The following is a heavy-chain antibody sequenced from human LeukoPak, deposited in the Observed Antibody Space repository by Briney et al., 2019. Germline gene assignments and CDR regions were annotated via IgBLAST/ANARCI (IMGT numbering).Heavy chain of an antibody. J-gene: IGHJ4*02. CDR2: IKSKPDGGTP. V-gene: IGHV3-15*01. D-gene: IGHD3-22*01. Sequence: GGSLRLSCAASGFTFNNAWMNWVRQAPGKGLEWVGRIKSKPDGGTPTYAAPVRGRFTISRDDSKNMLYLQMISLKTEDTAVYYCTTASYDYYDTSGYSFGGFWGQGTLVTVSS. CDR3: TTASYDYYDTSGYSFGGF. CDR1: GFTFNNAW.